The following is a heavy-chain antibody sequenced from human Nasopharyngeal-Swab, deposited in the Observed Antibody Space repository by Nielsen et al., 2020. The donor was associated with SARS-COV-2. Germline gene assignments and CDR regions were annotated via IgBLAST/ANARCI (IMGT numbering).Heavy chain of an antibody. D-gene: IGHD6-13*01. CDR1: GYTFTSYG. Sequence: ASVKVSCKASGYTFTSYGISWVRQAPGQGLEWMGWISAYNGNTNYAQKLQGRVTMATDTSTSTAYMELRSLRSDGTAVYYCARVEAAAGYYYYYYMDVWGKGTTVTVSS. CDR2: ISAYNGNT. V-gene: IGHV1-18*01. CDR3: ARVEAAAGYYYYYYMDV. J-gene: IGHJ6*03.